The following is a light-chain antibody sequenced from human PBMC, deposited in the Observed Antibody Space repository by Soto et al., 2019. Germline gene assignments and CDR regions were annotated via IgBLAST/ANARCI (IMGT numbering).Light chain of an antibody. CDR1: QTISTY. CDR3: QQTYSAPFT. Sequence: DIQMTQSPSSLSASVGDRVTITCRASQTISTYFNWYQQRPGKAPTLLIYAASILQSGVPSRFSGSGSGTDFTLTIASLQPEDFATYYYQQTYSAPFTFGQGTKVEIK. CDR2: AAS. V-gene: IGKV1-39*01. J-gene: IGKJ2*01.